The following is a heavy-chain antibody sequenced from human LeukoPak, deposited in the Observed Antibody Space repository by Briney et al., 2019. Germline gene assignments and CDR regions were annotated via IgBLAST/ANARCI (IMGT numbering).Heavy chain of an antibody. D-gene: IGHD1-26*01. Sequence: SETLSLTCTVSGGSLSRSSDYWGWIRQPPGKGLEWIGAIYHSGSTYYNPSLKSRVTISVDTSKSHFSLRLTSVAAADTAVYYCARHMGEVWELLRRNACDIWGHGALVTVSS. J-gene: IGHJ3*02. V-gene: IGHV4-39*01. CDR1: GGSLSRSSDY. CDR2: IYHSGST. CDR3: ARHMGEVWELLRRNACDI.